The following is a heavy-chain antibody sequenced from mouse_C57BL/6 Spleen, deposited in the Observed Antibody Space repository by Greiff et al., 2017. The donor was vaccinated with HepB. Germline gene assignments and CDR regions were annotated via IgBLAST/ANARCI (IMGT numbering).Heavy chain of an antibody. CDR2: IDPSDSYT. CDR1: GYTFTSYW. D-gene: IGHD6-1*01. Sequence: QVQLQQPGAELVRPGTSVKLSCKASGYTFTSYWMHWVKQRPGQGLEWIGVIDPSDSYTNYTQKFKGKATLTVDTSSSPAYMQLSSLTSEDSAVYYCATLHTFAYWGQGTLVTVSA. J-gene: IGHJ3*01. CDR3: ATLHTFAY. V-gene: IGHV1-59*01.